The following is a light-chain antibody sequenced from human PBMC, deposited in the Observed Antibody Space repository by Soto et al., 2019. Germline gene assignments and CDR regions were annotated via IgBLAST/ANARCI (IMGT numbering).Light chain of an antibody. CDR3: QQYGSSPRTIT. Sequence: EIVLTQSPGTLSLXPGERATLWWRASQSVSSSYLAWYQQKPGQAPRLLIYGASSRATGIPDRFSGSGSGTDFTLTISRLEPEDFAVYYCQQYGSSPRTITFGQGTRLEIK. J-gene: IGKJ5*01. CDR1: QSVSSSY. V-gene: IGKV3-20*01. CDR2: GAS.